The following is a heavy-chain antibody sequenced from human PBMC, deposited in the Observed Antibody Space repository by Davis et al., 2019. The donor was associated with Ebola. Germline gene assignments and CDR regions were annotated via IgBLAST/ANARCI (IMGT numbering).Heavy chain of an antibody. D-gene: IGHD1-26*01. CDR1: GFTFSSYA. CDR2: ISYDGSNK. Sequence: GESLKIPCAASGFTFSSYAMHWVRQAPGQGLEWVAVISYDGSNKYYADSVKGRFTISRDNSKNTLYLQMNSLRAEDTAVYYCARGLQWELRGVCVYWGQGTLVTVSS. V-gene: IGHV3-30-3*01. J-gene: IGHJ4*02. CDR3: ARGLQWELRGVCVY.